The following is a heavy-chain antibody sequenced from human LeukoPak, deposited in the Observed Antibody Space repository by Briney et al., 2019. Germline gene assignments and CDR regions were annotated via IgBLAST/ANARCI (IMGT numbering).Heavy chain of an antibody. D-gene: IGHD1/OR15-1a*01. Sequence: PGGSLRLSCAASGFTFSSYGMSWVRQAPGKGLEWIGYIYYSGSTNYNPSLKSRVTISVDTSKNQFSLKLSSVTAADTAVYYCARVRVSRNRDAFDIWGQGTMVTVSS. CDR2: IYYSGST. CDR3: ARVRVSRNRDAFDI. CDR1: GFTFSSYG. J-gene: IGHJ3*02. V-gene: IGHV4-59*01.